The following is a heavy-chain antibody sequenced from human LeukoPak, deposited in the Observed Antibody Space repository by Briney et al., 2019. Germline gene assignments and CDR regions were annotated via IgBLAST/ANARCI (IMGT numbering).Heavy chain of an antibody. J-gene: IGHJ4*02. V-gene: IGHV1-24*01. Sequence: ASVKVSCKVSGYIITELFMHWVRQAPGKGLEWMGGFDPQDGETVYPQKFQGRVTMTEDTSTDTAYMELTSLRSEDTAVYYCARHPPYCSGGSCYEDYWGQGTLVTVSS. D-gene: IGHD2-15*01. CDR2: FDPQDGET. CDR1: GYIITELF. CDR3: ARHPPYCSGGSCYEDY.